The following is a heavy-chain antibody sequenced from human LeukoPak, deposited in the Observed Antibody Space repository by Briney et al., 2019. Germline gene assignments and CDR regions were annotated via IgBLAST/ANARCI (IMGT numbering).Heavy chain of an antibody. J-gene: IGHJ4*02. D-gene: IGHD4-17*01. Sequence: GGSLRLSCAASGFTFSSYSMNWVRQAPGKGLEWVSSISSSSSYIYYADSVKGRFTISGDNAKNSLYQQMNSLRAEDTAVYYCARDPTTVTSGYFDYWGQGTLVTVSS. CDR3: ARDPTTVTSGYFDY. CDR1: GFTFSSYS. V-gene: IGHV3-21*01. CDR2: ISSSSSYI.